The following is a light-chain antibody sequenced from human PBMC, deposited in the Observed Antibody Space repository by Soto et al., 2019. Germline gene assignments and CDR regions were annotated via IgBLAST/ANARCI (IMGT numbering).Light chain of an antibody. J-gene: IGLJ2*01. CDR2: EVN. CDR3: YSFAGFNTQ. CDR1: SSGIGTFNL. V-gene: IGLV2-23*02. Sequence: QSALKQPASGSGSPGQAIAISCTGNSSGIGTFNLVSWYQQHPGKAPKLIIYEVNKRPSGISSRFSGSKSGNTASLTISGLQAEDEADYYCYSFAGFNTQFGGGTKVTAL.